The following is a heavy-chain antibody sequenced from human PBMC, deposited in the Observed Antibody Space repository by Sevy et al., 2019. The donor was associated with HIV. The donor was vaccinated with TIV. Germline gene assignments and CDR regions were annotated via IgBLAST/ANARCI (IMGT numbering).Heavy chain of an antibody. D-gene: IGHD3-10*01. V-gene: IGHV3-15*07. J-gene: IGHJ4*02. CDR2: IKIKTDGGTT. CDR3: TTRPYGSTVDY. CDR1: GFSFSNAW. Sequence: GGSLRLSCAASGFSFSNAWMNWVRQAPGKGLEWVGRIKIKTDGGTTDYAAPVKGRFTISRDDSKNTLYLQMNSLKTDDTVVYYCTTRPYGSTVDYWGQGTLVTVSS.